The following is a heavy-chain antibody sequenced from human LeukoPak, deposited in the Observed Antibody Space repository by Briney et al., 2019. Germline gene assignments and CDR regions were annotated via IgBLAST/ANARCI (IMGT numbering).Heavy chain of an antibody. J-gene: IGHJ4*02. CDR2: ISGTGGST. CDR3: AKDVDTAMAPYFDY. Sequence: GGSLRLSCAASGFTVSSNYMSWVRQAPGKGLEWVSVISGTGGSTYYADSVKGRFTISRDNSKNTLYLQMNSLRAEDTAVYYCAKDVDTAMAPYFDYWGQGTLVTVSS. D-gene: IGHD5-18*01. V-gene: IGHV3-23*01. CDR1: GFTVSSNY.